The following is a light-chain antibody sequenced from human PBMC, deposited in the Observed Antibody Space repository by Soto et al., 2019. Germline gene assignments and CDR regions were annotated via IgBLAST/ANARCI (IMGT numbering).Light chain of an antibody. J-gene: IGKJ1*01. CDR2: GVS. CDR3: QHYGTSPLT. CDR1: ESPSSSY. V-gene: IGKV3-20*01. Sequence: EFVLTQSPGTLSLSPGERATLSCRASESPSSSYFAWYQQKPGQAPRLLIYGVSSRATGIPDRFSGSGSGTDFTLTISRLEPEDFAVYFCQHYGTSPLTFGQGTKVGIK.